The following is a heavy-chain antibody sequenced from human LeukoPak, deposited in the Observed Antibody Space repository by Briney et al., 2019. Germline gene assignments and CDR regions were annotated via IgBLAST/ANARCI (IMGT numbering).Heavy chain of an antibody. CDR3: ARDRGDILTGYYTSHYYGMDV. D-gene: IGHD3-9*01. J-gene: IGHJ6*02. CDR1: GFTFSSYA. CDR2: IWYDGSNK. V-gene: IGHV3-33*08. Sequence: GGSLRLSCAASGFTFSSYAMHWVRQAPGKGLEWVAVIWYDGSNKYYADSVKGRFTISRDNSKNTLYLQMNSLRAEDTAVYYCARDRGDILTGYYTSHYYGMDVWGQGTTVTVSS.